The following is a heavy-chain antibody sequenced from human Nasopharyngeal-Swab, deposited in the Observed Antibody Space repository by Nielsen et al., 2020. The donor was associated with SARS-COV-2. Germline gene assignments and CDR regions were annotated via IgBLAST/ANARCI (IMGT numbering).Heavy chain of an antibody. CDR2: IDIAGTVT. V-gene: IGHV3-74*03. D-gene: IGHD6-19*01. J-gene: IGHJ4*02. Sequence: VRQAPGKGLVGVSRIDIAGTVTSYADSLKGRFTISRDNAKNTLYLQMNSLRVEDTAIYYCARGSSDWNGIDYWGLGTLVTVSS. CDR3: ARGSSDWNGIDY.